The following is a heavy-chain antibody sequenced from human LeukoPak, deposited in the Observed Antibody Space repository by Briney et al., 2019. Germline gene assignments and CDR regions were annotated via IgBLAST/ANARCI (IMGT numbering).Heavy chain of an antibody. J-gene: IGHJ4*02. D-gene: IGHD7-27*01. CDR2: IGGSGGDI. V-gene: IGHV3-23*01. CDR1: GFTFSTYT. CDR3: AIDPNWGIHY. Sequence: GGSLRLSCAASGFTFSTYTMYWVRQPPGEGLEWVSIIGGSGGDIHYADSVKGRFTISRDNSKNTLYLQMNSLRVEDTAIYYCAIDPNWGIHYWGQGVLVTVSS.